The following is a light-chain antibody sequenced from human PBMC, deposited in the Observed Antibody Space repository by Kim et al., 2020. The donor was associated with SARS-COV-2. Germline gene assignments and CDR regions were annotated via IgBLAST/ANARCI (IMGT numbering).Light chain of an antibody. CDR1: QSISSH. CDR3: QQSYITPFT. Sequence: SASVGDSVTITCRTTQSISSHLNWYQQKPGRAPKLLISAASTLQGGVPSRFSGSGSETDFTLTISSLQPEDFATYFCQQSYITPFTFGPGTKLEI. J-gene: IGKJ3*01. V-gene: IGKV1-39*01. CDR2: AAS.